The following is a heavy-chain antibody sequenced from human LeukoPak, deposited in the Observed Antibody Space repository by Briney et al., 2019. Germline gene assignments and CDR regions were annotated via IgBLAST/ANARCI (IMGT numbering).Heavy chain of an antibody. V-gene: IGHV1-2*06. CDR1: GYTFSGYF. D-gene: IGHD4-11*01. J-gene: IGHJ5*01. CDR3: ARGQPYGNYNYFDS. Sequence: ASVKVSCKASGYTFSGYFIHWVRQAPGQGLEWMGRINPNTGYPNHAQNFQGRVTMTRDTSISTAYMELSRLTTDDTAVHFCARGQPYGNYNYFDSWGQGTLVTVSS. CDR2: INPNTGYP.